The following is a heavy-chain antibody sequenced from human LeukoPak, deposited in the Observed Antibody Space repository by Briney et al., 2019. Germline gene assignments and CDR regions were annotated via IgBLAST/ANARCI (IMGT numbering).Heavy chain of an antibody. V-gene: IGHV5-51*01. J-gene: IGHJ4*02. CDR2: IYPGDSDT. CDR1: GYSFTSYW. Sequence: GESLKISCKGSGYSFTSYWIGWVRQMPGKGLEWMGIIYPGDSDTRYSPSFQGQVTISADKSISTAYLQWSSLKASDTAMYYCARQSYYGSGSANFDYWGQGTLVIVSS. D-gene: IGHD3-10*01. CDR3: ARQSYYGSGSANFDY.